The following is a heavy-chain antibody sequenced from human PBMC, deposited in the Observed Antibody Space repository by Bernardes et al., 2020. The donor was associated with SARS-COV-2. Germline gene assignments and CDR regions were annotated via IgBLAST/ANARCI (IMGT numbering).Heavy chain of an antibody. CDR2: IDPSDSYT. CDR3: ARQLPTYDFWSGYYPDY. D-gene: IGHD3-3*01. J-gene: IGHJ4*02. Sequence: GESLKISCKGSGYSFTSYWISWVRQMPGKGLEWMGRIDPSDSYTNYSPSFQGHVTISADKSISTAYLQWSSLKASDTAMYYCARQLPTYDFWSGYYPDYWDQGTLVTVSS. CDR1: GYSFTSYW. V-gene: IGHV5-10-1*01.